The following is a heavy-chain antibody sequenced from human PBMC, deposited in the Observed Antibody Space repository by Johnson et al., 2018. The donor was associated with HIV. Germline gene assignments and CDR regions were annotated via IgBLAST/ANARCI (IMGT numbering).Heavy chain of an antibody. CDR3: ARDGRLAAAGAWGAFDI. D-gene: IGHD6-13*01. J-gene: IGHJ3*02. CDR2: ISSGGGTT. CDR1: GFIFSDYY. Sequence: QVQLVESGGGLVKPGGSLRLSCTASGFIFSDYYLNWIRQAPGKGLEWISFISSGGGTTSYSDSVKGRFTISRDNSKNTLYLQLNSLRTEDTAVYYCARDGRLAAAGAWGAFDIWGQGTMVTVS. V-gene: IGHV3-11*01.